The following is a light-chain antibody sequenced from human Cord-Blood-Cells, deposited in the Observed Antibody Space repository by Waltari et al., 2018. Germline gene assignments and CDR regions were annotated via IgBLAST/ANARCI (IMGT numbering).Light chain of an antibody. V-gene: IGLV2-23*01. CDR3: CSYAGSSTYVV. CDR1: SSDVGSYKL. CDR2: EGS. Sequence: QSALTQPASVSGSPGQSITISCTGTSSDVGSYKLFSWYQPHPGKAPKLLIYEGSKRPSGVSNLFSGSKSGNTASLTISGLQAEDEADYYCCSYAGSSTYVVFGGGTKLTVL. J-gene: IGLJ2*01.